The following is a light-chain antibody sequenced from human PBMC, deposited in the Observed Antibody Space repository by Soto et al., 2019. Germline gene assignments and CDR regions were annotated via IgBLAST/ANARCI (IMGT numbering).Light chain of an antibody. V-gene: IGKV1-5*03. CDR1: QTISSW. CDR3: QHYNSYSAT. Sequence: IQMTQSPSTLSGSVGDRVTITCRASQTISSWLAWYQQKPGKAPKLLIYKASTLKSGVPSRFSGSGSGTEFTLTIRSLQPDDFATYYCQHYNSYSATFGQGTKVELK. J-gene: IGKJ1*01. CDR2: KAS.